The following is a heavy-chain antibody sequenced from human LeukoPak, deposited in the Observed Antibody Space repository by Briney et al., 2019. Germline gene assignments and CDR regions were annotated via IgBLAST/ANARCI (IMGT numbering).Heavy chain of an antibody. D-gene: IGHD6-13*01. CDR3: ARHVPPGIAAAGSLDY. V-gene: IGHV4-39*01. CDR2: IYYSGST. CDR1: GGSISSSSYY. J-gene: IGHJ4*02. Sequence: SETLSLTCTVSGGSISSSSYYWGWIRQPPGKGLEWIGGIYYSGSTYYNPSLKSRVTISVDTSKNQFSLKLSSVTAADTAVYYCARHVPPGIAAAGSLDYWGQGTLVTVSS.